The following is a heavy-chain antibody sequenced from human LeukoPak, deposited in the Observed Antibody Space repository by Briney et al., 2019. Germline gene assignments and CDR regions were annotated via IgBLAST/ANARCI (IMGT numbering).Heavy chain of an antibody. CDR3: ARGVYSSSWPFDY. V-gene: IGHV4-59*01. CDR1: GGSISSYY. Sequence: SETLSLTCTVSGGSISSYYWSWIRQPPGKGLEWIGYIYYSGSTNYNPSLKSRVTISEDTSKNQFSLKLSSVTAADTAVYYCARGVYSSSWPFDYWGQGTLVTVSS. CDR2: IYYSGST. J-gene: IGHJ4*02. D-gene: IGHD6-13*01.